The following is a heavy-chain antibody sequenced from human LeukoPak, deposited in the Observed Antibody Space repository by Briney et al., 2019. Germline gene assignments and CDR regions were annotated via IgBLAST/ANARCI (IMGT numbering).Heavy chain of an antibody. CDR2: ISSSSSYI. J-gene: IGHJ6*03. CDR1: GFTFSSYS. V-gene: IGHV3-21*01. CDR3: ATGTRDYYYMDV. Sequence: GGSLRLSCAASGFTFSSYSMNCVRQAPGKGGEGVSSISSSSSYIYYADSVKGRFTISRDNPKNSVYLQINSLSAGDTAVYYCATGTRDYYYMDVWGKGTTVSVSS. D-gene: IGHD1-1*01.